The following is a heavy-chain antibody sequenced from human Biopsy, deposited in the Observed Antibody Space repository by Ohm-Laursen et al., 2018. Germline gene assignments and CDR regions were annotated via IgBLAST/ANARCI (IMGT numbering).Heavy chain of an antibody. Sequence: PGTLSLTCAVYGGSFSNDYWTWIRQSPGKGLEWIGEVSHNGGTNYNPSPKARVSISMDTSKNQFSLNLTSVTAADTALYYCARGKRGPVAIPRDNPNRIRGWFDPWGPGTLVTVSS. D-gene: IGHD2-21*01. CDR2: VSHNGGT. V-gene: IGHV4-34*01. J-gene: IGHJ5*02. CDR1: GGSFSNDY. CDR3: ARGKRGPVAIPRDNPNRIRGWFDP.